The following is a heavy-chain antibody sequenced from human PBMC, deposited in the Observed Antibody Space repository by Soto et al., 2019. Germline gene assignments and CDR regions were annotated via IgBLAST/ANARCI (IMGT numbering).Heavy chain of an antibody. CDR2: IWYDGSNK. J-gene: IGHJ6*02. D-gene: IGHD2-2*01. CDR1: GFTFSSYG. CDR3: ARDRVPAAINYGMDV. Sequence: GGSLRLSCAASGFTFSSYGMHWVRQAPGKGLEWVAVIWYDGSNKYYADSVKGRFTISRDNSKNTLYLQMNSLRAEDTAVYYCARDRVPAAINYGMDVWGQGTTVTVSS. V-gene: IGHV3-33*01.